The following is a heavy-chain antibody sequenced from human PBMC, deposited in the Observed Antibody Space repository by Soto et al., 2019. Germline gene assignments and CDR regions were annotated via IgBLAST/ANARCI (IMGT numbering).Heavy chain of an antibody. CDR2: IYYSGTT. Sequence: QVQLQESGPGLVKPSQTLSLTCTVSGGSISSGGYYWSWFRQHPGKGLEWIGYIYYSGTTYYNPSFKSRLSISVDTSTNQFSLRLSSVTAADTAVYYCEREPSIWGQGTLVTVSS. CDR1: GGSISSGGYY. J-gene: IGHJ4*02. V-gene: IGHV4-31*03. CDR3: EREPSI.